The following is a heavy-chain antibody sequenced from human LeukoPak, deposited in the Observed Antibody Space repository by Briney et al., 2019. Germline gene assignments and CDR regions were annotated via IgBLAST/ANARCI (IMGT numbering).Heavy chain of an antibody. D-gene: IGHD2-2*01. CDR1: GISLKSRVEG. CDR3: AHRIEPGYCSTTNCLGGFDV. V-gene: IGHV2-5*02. Sequence: SPHTMANPRQPVTLTRSFPGISLKSRVEGVVWIRQPSRQTLESQAITICADDERYSPSLKSRITITRDTCRDQVVLTMTNMDAVDTATYYCAHRIEPGYCSTTNCLGGFDVWGQGTMVTVSS. J-gene: IGHJ3*01. CDR2: TICADDE.